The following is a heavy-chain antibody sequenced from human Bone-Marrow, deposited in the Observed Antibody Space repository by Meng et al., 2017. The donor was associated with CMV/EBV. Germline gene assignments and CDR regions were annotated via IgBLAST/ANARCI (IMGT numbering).Heavy chain of an antibody. Sequence: SETLSLTCTVSGGSVSSGGYYWSWVRQPPGKGLEWIGFIYFSGSTNYNPSVKSRVTISVGTSKNQFSLRLSSVTAADTAIYYCARGRLGISRLRYYGMDVWGQGTTVTVSS. V-gene: IGHV4-61*08. J-gene: IGHJ6*02. CDR2: IYFSGST. D-gene: IGHD7-27*01. CDR3: ARGRLGISRLRYYGMDV. CDR1: GGSVSSGGYY.